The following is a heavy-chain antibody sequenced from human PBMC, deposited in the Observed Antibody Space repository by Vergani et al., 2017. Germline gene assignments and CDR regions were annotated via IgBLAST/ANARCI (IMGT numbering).Heavy chain of an antibody. D-gene: IGHD3-10*01. CDR2: IRNKANDYTT. CDR3: VRDQVTMLRGSDALDS. V-gene: IGHV3-72*01. Sequence: EVQVVESGGGLVQPGGSLRLSCAASGFIFSDHYMDWVRQAPGKGLEWVGRIRNKANDYTTQYAASVKGRFTISRDDSKSIAYLQMNNLQTEDTAMYYCVRDQVTMLRGSDALDSWGQGTMVTVSS. CDR1: GFIFSDHY. J-gene: IGHJ3*02.